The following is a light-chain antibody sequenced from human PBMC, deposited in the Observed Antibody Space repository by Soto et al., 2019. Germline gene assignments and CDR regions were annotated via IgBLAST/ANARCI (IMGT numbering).Light chain of an antibody. CDR1: SSDVGAFNY. J-gene: IGLJ1*01. V-gene: IGLV2-14*03. CDR3: NSYTSNNTYV. CDR2: DVS. Sequence: LTQPSSVSGSPGQAITISCSGTSSDVGAFNYVSWYQQHPGKAPKLMIYDVSNRPSGVSNRFSGSKSGNTASLTISGLRAEDEADYYCNSYTSNNTYVFGTGTKVTVL.